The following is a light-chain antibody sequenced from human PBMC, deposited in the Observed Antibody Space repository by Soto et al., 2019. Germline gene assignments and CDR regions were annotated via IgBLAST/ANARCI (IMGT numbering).Light chain of an antibody. J-gene: IGKJ2*01. CDR3: QQYNNWPPVT. CDR2: GAS. Sequence: MTQSPSSLSASVADRVTITCRASQSIRRSLNWYQQKPGQAPRLLIYGASTRATGIPARFSGSGSGTEFTLTISSLQSEDFAVYYCQQYNNWPPVTFGQGTKLEIK. V-gene: IGKV3-15*01. CDR1: QSIRRS.